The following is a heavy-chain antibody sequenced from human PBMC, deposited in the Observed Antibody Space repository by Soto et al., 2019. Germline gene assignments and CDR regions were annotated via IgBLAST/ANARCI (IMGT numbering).Heavy chain of an antibody. D-gene: IGHD6-19*01. J-gene: IGHJ6*02. CDR3: AREGASGAVAGLRFYYYYYGMDV. V-gene: IGHV1-69*13. CDR1: GGTFSSYA. Sequence: ASVKVSCKASGGTFSSYAISWVRQAPGQGLEWMGGIIPIFGTANYAQKFQGRVTVTADESTSTAYMELSSLRSEDTAVYYCAREGASGAVAGLRFYYYYYGMDVWGQGTTVTVSS. CDR2: IIPIFGTA.